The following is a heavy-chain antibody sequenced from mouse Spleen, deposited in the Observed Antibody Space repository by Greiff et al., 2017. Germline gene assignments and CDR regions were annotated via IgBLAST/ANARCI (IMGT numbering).Heavy chain of an antibody. V-gene: IGHV3-6*01. D-gene: IGHD1-1*01. J-gene: IGHJ3*01. CDR3: ARPYYYGSSYLFAY. CDR1: GYSITSGYY. Sequence: EVQRVESGPGLVKPSQSLSLTCSVTGYSITSGYYWNWIRQFPGNKLEWMGYISYDGSNNYNPSLKNRISITRDTSKNQFFLKLNSVTTEDTATYYCARPYYYGSSYLFAYWGQGTLVTVSA. CDR2: ISYDGSN.